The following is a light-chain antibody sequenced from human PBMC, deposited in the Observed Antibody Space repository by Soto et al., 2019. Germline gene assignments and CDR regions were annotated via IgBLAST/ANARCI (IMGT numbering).Light chain of an antibody. V-gene: IGKV3-15*01. Sequence: IVMTQSPATLSASPGERATLSCRASQSVGNNLAWYQQRPGQAPRLLIHGTSTRAAGIPARFSGSGSGTEITLTISSLQSEDFAVYYCQQCYDWPRTFGQGTTVEIK. J-gene: IGKJ1*01. CDR1: QSVGNN. CDR3: QQCYDWPRT. CDR2: GTS.